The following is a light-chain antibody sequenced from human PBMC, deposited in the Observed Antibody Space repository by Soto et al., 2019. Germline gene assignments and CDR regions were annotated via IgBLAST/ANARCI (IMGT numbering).Light chain of an antibody. V-gene: IGLV1-47*01. J-gene: IGLJ2*01. CDR3: AAWDDSRSGPV. CDR1: SSNIGSNY. Sequence: QSVLTQPPSASGSPGQRVTISCSGSSSNIGSNYVYWYQQLPGTAPKLLIYRNNQRPSGVPDRFSGSKSGSSASLAISGLRSADEADYYCAAWDDSRSGPVIGGGTKLTVL. CDR2: RNN.